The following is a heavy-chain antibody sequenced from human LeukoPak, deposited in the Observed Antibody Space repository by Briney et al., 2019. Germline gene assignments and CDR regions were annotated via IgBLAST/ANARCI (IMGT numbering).Heavy chain of an antibody. CDR1: GYTFTSYG. CDR3: ARDGPGYCSSTSCYASFDY. J-gene: IGHJ4*02. Sequence: ASVKVSCKASGYTFTSYGISGVRQAPGQGLEWMGWISAYNGNTNYAQKLQGRVTITTDTSTSTAYMELRSLRSDDTAVYYCARDGPGYCSSTSCYASFDYWGQGTLVTVSS. CDR2: ISAYNGNT. V-gene: IGHV1-18*01. D-gene: IGHD2-2*01.